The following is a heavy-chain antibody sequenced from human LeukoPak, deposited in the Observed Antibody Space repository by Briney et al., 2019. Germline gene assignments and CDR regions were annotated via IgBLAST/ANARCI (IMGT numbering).Heavy chain of an antibody. J-gene: IGHJ6*02. CDR3: AREPPFQVTIFGVDAKFGMDV. V-gene: IGHV3-23*01. Sequence: QSGGSLRLSCAASGFTLSSYAMTWVRQAPGRGLEWVSSVDGGGGGTYYADSVKGRFTISRDDAKNSLYLQMNSLRAEDTAIYYCAREPPFQVTIFGVDAKFGMDVWGQGTTVTVSS. CDR1: GFTLSSYA. CDR2: VDGGGGGT. D-gene: IGHD3-3*01.